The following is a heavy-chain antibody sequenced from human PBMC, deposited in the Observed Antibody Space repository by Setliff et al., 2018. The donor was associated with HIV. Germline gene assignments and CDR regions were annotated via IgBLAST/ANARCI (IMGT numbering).Heavy chain of an antibody. CDR2: INRNGNT. CDR1: GGSFSGHY. V-gene: IGHV4-34*01. CDR3: ARHIAGYSAYDLGWFDT. D-gene: IGHD5-12*01. Sequence: SETLSLTCAVYGGSFSGHYWSWIRQPPGKGLEWIGEINRNGNTNYNPSLKSRVTISVDTSKNQFSLKLSSVTAADTAVYYCARHIAGYSAYDLGWFDTWGQGTLVTVSS. J-gene: IGHJ5*02.